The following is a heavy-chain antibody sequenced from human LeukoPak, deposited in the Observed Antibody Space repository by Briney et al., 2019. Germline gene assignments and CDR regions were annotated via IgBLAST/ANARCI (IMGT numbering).Heavy chain of an antibody. Sequence: PSENLSLNCTVSGGSISSSSYYWGWLRQPPGKGVGWNGSIYYSGSTYYNPSLKSRVTISVDTSKNQFSLKLSSVTAADTAVYYCARHVVGKLELGFDYWGQGTLVTVPS. CDR3: ARHVVGKLELGFDY. J-gene: IGHJ4*02. D-gene: IGHD1-7*01. CDR1: GGSISSSSYY. V-gene: IGHV4-39*01. CDR2: IYYSGST.